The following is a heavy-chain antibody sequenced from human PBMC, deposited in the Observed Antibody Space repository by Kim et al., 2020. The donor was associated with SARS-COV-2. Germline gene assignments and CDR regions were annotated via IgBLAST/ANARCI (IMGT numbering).Heavy chain of an antibody. J-gene: IGHJ4*02. CDR2: FDPEDGET. D-gene: IGHD4-4*01. V-gene: IGHV1-24*01. CDR3: ATAVIIPTKGDYFDY. CDR1: GYTLTELS. Sequence: ASVKVSCKVSGYTLTELSMHWVRQAPGKGLEWMGGFDPEDGETIYAQKFQGRVTMTEDTSTDTAYMELSSLRSEDTAVYYCATAVIIPTKGDYFDYWGQGTLVTVSS.